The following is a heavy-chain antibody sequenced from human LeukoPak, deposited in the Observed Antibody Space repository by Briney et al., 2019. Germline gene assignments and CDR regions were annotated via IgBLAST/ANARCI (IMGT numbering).Heavy chain of an antibody. Sequence: GASVKVSCKASGYTFTSYDINWVRQATGQGLEWVGWMNPNSGNTGYAQKFQGRVTITRNTSISTAYMELSSLRSEDTAVYYCARGWSGGYGSGPGGNEGIGYYYMDVWGKGTTVTVSS. D-gene: IGHD3-10*01. J-gene: IGHJ6*03. CDR3: ARGWSGGYGSGPGGNEGIGYYYMDV. CDR1: GYTFTSYD. CDR2: MNPNSGNT. V-gene: IGHV1-8*03.